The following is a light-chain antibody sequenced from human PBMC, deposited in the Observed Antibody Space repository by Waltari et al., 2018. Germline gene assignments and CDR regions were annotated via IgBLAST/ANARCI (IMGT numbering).Light chain of an antibody. Sequence: SYVLTQPPSVSVAPGKTARITCGGNNIGSKSVHWYQQKPGQAPVLVIYYDSDWPSGIPERVSGSNSGNTATLTISRVEAGDEADYYCQVWDSSSDHPVFGTGTKVTVL. CDR3: QVWDSSSDHPV. CDR2: YDS. V-gene: IGLV3-21*04. CDR1: NIGSKS. J-gene: IGLJ1*01.